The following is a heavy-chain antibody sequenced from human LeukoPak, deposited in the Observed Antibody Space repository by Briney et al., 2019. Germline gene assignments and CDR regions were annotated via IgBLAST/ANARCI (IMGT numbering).Heavy chain of an antibody. J-gene: IGHJ4*02. CDR1: GFTFSDYY. Sequence: GGSLRLSCAASGFTFSDYYMSWIRQAPGKGLEWVANIKQDGSEKYYVDSVRGRFTISRDNAKNSLFLQMNSLRAGDTALYYCVASKSSSWTALDYWGQGTLVTVSS. D-gene: IGHD6-13*01. CDR2: IKQDGSEK. CDR3: VASKSSSWTALDY. V-gene: IGHV3-7*01.